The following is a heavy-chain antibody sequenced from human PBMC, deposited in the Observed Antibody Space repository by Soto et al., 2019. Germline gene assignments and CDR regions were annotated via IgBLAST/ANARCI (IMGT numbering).Heavy chain of an antibody. CDR1: GFTVSSNY. V-gene: IGHV3-66*01. Sequence: EVQLVESGGGLVQPGGSPRLSCAASGFTVSSNYMSWVRQAPGKGLEWVAVIYSGGSTYYADSMKGRFIISRDNSENTLFLQMNSLRAEDTAVYYCGRDKAVGATDYWGQGTLVTVS. J-gene: IGHJ4*02. D-gene: IGHD1-26*01. CDR3: GRDKAVGATDY. CDR2: IYSGGST.